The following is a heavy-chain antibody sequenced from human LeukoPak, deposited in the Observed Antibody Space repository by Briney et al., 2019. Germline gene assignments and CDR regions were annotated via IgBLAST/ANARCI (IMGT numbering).Heavy chain of an antibody. V-gene: IGHV3-23*01. J-gene: IGHJ6*03. CDR2: IIASGDKT. D-gene: IGHD4-17*01. Sequence: GGSLRLSCAASNFTFCVYAMSWVRQATGKGLEGISLIIASGDKTYYADSVKRPFTVSRDNSRNTMYLQRDSLRAEYTAVYYCAKDRDGDFYFYMDVWGTGTTVIVSS. CDR1: NFTFCVYA. CDR3: AKDRDGDFYFYMDV.